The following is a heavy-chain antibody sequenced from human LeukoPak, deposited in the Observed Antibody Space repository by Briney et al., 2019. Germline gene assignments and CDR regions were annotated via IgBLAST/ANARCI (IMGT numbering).Heavy chain of an antibody. CDR2: IYYSGST. J-gene: IGHJ4*02. V-gene: IGHV4-59*01. CDR1: GGSISSYY. D-gene: IGHD3-9*01. Sequence: SETLSLTCTVYGGSISSYYWRWIGQAPGKGLEWIGNIYYSGSTNYNPSLKSRVTISVDTSKNQFSLKLSSVTAADTAVYYCARGSHDILTGYYKARAYYFDYWGQGTLVTVSS. CDR3: ARGSHDILTGYYKARAYYFDY.